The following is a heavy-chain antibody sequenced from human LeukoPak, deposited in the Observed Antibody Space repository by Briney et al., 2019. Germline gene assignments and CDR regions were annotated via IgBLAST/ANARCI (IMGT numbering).Heavy chain of an antibody. V-gene: IGHV3-74*01. CDR1: GFTFSSYW. Sequence: GGSLRLSCAASGFTFSSYWMHWVRQAPGKGLVWVSRINSDGSSTSYADSVKGRFTISRDNAKNTLYLQMNSLRAEDTAVYYCAKAMVQHSAPDYWGQGTLVTVSS. D-gene: IGHD3-10*01. CDR2: INSDGSST. CDR3: AKAMVQHSAPDY. J-gene: IGHJ4*02.